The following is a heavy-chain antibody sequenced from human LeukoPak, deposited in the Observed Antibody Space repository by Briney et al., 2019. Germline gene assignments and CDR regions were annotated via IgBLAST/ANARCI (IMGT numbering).Heavy chain of an antibody. V-gene: IGHV3-30*18. J-gene: IGHJ4*02. CDR1: GFTFSSYG. CDR2: ISYDGSNK. CDR3: AKDRDGDYGFDY. Sequence: QHGGSLRLSCAASGFTFSSYGMHWVRQAPGKGLEWVAVISYDGSNKYYADSVKGRFTISRDNSKNTLYLQMNSLRAEDTAVYYCAKDRDGDYGFDYWGQGTLVTASS. D-gene: IGHD4-17*01.